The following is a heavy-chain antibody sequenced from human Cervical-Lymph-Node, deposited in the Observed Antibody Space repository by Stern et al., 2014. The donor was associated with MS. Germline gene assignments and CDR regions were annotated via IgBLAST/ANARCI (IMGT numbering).Heavy chain of an antibody. Sequence: VQLEESGAEVKRPGSSVKVSCRASGGTFSFYSISWVRQAPGQGLEWMGGIVPIHGATTNAQEFQDRVSMTADEATKTAYMELSSLRSEDTSVYYCARGSGSYDFSGWLDPWGQGTLVTVSS. V-gene: IGHV1-69*01. CDR2: IVPIHGAT. J-gene: IGHJ5*02. D-gene: IGHD3-3*01. CDR1: GGTFSFYS. CDR3: ARGSGSYDFSGWLDP.